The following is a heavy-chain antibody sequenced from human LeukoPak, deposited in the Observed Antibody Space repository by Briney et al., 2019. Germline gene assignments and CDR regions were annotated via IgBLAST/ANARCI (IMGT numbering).Heavy chain of an antibody. Sequence: GASVTVSFKSSGGTFSSYAISWVRQAPGQGLEWMGVFNPIFGTANYAQKFHGRVTITADESTSTAYMELSSLRSEDTAVYYCAREVAAAGYYFDYWGQGTLVTVSS. CDR3: AREVAAAGYYFDY. CDR1: GGTFSSYA. V-gene: IGHV1-69*13. CDR2: FNPIFGTA. J-gene: IGHJ4*02. D-gene: IGHD6-13*01.